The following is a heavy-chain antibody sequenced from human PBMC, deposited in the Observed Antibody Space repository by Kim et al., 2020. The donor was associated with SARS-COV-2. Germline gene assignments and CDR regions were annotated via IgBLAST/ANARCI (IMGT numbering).Heavy chain of an antibody. Sequence: GESLKISCKGSGYSFSNYWIGWVRQMPGKGLEWMGLIYPGDSDTRYSPSFQGQVTISADKSISTAFLQWSSLEASDTAMYYCARHGGTGSYYFGMEVWGQWTTVTVSS. D-gene: IGHD3-16*01. CDR3: ARHGGTGSYYFGMEV. V-gene: IGHV5-51*01. CDR1: GYSFSNYW. CDR2: IYPGDSDT. J-gene: IGHJ6*02.